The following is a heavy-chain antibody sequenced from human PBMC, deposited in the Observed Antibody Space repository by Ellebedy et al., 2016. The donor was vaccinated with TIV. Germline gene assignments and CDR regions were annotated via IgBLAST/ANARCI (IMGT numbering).Heavy chain of an antibody. V-gene: IGHV1-2*02. J-gene: IGHJ6*02. Sequence: ASVKVSCKASGYTFTGYYMHWVRQAPGQGLEWMGWINPNSGGTNYAQKSQGRVTMTRDTSISTAYMELSRLRSDDTAVYYCARGDSSGWSIYGMDVWGQGTTVTVSS. CDR3: ARGDSSGWSIYGMDV. CDR2: INPNSGGT. D-gene: IGHD6-19*01. CDR1: GYTFTGYY.